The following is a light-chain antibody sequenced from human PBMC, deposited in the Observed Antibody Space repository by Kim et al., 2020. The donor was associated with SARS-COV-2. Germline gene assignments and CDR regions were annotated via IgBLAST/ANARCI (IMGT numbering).Light chain of an antibody. V-gene: IGLV3-1*01. J-gene: IGLJ2*01. CDR3: QAWDSGTAVV. Sequence: SYELTQPPSVSVSPGQTASITCSVDKLGDKYVFWYQQKPGQSPVLVIYQDTKRPSGIPERFSASNSGNTATLTISGTQATDEADYYCQAWDSGTAVVFGG. CDR1: KLGDKY. CDR2: QDT.